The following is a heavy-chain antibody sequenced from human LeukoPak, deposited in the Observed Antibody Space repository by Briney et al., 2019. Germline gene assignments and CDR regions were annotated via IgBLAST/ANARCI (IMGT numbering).Heavy chain of an antibody. V-gene: IGHV1-18*01. J-gene: IGHJ4*02. D-gene: IGHD5-24*01. CDR1: GYTFTDYG. CDR2: ISTNSGNT. CDR3: ARARGWDGYNYFDH. Sequence: ASVKVSCKTSGYTFTDYGITWVRQAPGQGLEWMGWISTNSGNTNYAQNLRGRVTMTTDTSTSAAYMELRSLRSDDTAVYYCARARGWDGYNYFDHWGQGTLLPVSS.